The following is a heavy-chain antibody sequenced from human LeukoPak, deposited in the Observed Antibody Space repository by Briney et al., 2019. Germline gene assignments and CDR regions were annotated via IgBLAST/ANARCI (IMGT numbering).Heavy chain of an antibody. CDR1: GGSLSSCSYY. CDR3: ARDNWGSLDY. J-gene: IGHJ4*02. D-gene: IGHD7-27*01. V-gene: IGHV4-39*07. Sequence: SDTLSLTCTVSGGSLSSCSYYWRWIRQPPGKGLECIGSIYYSGSTYYNPCLKSRVTISVDTSKRQISLNLRSVTAADTAVYYCARDNWGSLDYWGQGTLVTVSS. CDR2: IYYSGST.